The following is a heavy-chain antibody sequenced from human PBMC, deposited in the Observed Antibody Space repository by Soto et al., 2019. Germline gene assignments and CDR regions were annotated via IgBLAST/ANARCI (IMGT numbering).Heavy chain of an antibody. CDR2: IYPGDSDT. Sequence: PGESLKISCKGSGYSFTSYWIGWVRQMPGKGLEWMGIIYPGDSDTRYSPSFQGQVTISADKSISTAYLQWSSLKASDTAMYYCARRRVQWLVLGYNGFDTWGQGNLVTVSA. J-gene: IGHJ5*02. CDR3: ARRRVQWLVLGYNGFDT. D-gene: IGHD6-19*01. V-gene: IGHV5-51*01. CDR1: GYSFTSYW.